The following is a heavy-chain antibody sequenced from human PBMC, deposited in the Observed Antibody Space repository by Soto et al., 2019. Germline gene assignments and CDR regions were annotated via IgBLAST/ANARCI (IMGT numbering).Heavy chain of an antibody. Sequence: GGSLRLSCAASGFTFSSYGMHWVRQAPGKGLEWVAVISYDGSNKYYADSVKGRFTISRDNSKNTLYLQMNSLRAEDTAVYYCAKPPRKYSGYERVVFDYWGQGTLVTVSS. CDR2: ISYDGSNK. CDR3: AKPPRKYSGYERVVFDY. CDR1: GFTFSSYG. D-gene: IGHD5-12*01. J-gene: IGHJ4*02. V-gene: IGHV3-30*18.